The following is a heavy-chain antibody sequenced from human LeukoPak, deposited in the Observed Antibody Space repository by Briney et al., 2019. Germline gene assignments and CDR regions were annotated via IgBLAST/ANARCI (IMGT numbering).Heavy chain of an antibody. CDR1: GYTFTDYY. D-gene: IGHD2-15*01. Sequence: GASVKVSCKASGYTFTDYYIHWVRQAPGQGLEWMGWINANNGVTNYAQKFRGWVTVTRDTSINTAYMELSRLGADDTAVHYCARDEGSELLLNWGQGALVTVSS. CDR2: INANNGVT. V-gene: IGHV1-2*04. CDR3: ARDEGSELLLN. J-gene: IGHJ4*02.